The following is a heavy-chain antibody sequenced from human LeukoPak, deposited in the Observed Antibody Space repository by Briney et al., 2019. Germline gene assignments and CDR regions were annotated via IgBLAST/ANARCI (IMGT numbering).Heavy chain of an antibody. CDR2: ISSSGSGTYYT. Sequence: PGGSLRLSCAASGFTFSSHWMSWVRQAPGKGLEWVSAISSSGSGTYYTYYTDSVKGRFTISRDNSKNTLYLQMNSLRAEDTAVYYCAKDGGAEYDSSGYYEFGVDYWGQGTLVTVSS. CDR3: AKDGGAEYDSSGYYEFGVDY. D-gene: IGHD3-22*01. V-gene: IGHV3-23*01. CDR1: GFTFSSHW. J-gene: IGHJ4*02.